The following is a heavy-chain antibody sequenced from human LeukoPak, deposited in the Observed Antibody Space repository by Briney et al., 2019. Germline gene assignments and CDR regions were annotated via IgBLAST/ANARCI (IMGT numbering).Heavy chain of an antibody. J-gene: IGHJ4*02. D-gene: IGHD2-21*01. CDR1: GDSVSSNSAG. CDR2: TYYRSKWHN. Sequence: SQTLSLTCAISGDSVSSNSAGWSWIRQSPSRGLEWLGRTYYRSKWHNDYAVSVKSRITINPDTSKNQFSLQLNSVTPEDTAVYYCVYGGGSLNYWGQGTLVTVSS. V-gene: IGHV6-1*01. CDR3: VYGGGSLNY.